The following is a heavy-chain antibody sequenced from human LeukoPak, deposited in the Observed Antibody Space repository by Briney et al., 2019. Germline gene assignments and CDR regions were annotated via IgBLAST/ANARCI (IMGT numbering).Heavy chain of an antibody. CDR3: ARDGGDCSSTSFYISAPDY. J-gene: IGHJ4*02. Sequence: GESLNISCKGSGYSFTSYWNGWVRQIPGKGLEWMGIIYPGDSDTRYSPSFQGQVTISADKSISTAYLQWSSLKASDTAMYYCARDGGDCSSTSFYISAPDYWRQGTLVTVSS. D-gene: IGHD2-2*02. V-gene: IGHV5-51*03. CDR1: GYSFTSYW. CDR2: IYPGDSDT.